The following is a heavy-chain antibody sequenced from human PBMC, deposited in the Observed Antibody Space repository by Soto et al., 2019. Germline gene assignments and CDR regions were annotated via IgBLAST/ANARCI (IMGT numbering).Heavy chain of an antibody. J-gene: IGHJ4*02. D-gene: IGHD4-17*01. CDR2: INSAGSST. Sequence: EVQLVESGGGLVQPGGSLRLSCAASGLTFSSYWMHWVRQAPGKGLVWVSRINSAGSSTSYADSVKGRFTIPRDNAKNTLYLQMNSLRAEDTAVYYCALSHTVTTDYWGQGTLVTVSS. V-gene: IGHV3-74*01. CDR1: GLTFSSYW. CDR3: ALSHTVTTDY.